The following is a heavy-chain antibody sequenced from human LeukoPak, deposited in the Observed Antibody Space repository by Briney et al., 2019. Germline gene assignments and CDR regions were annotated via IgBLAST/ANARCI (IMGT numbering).Heavy chain of an antibody. J-gene: IGHJ4*02. Sequence: SETLSLTCAVYGGSFSGYYWSWIRQPPGKGLEWIGEINHSGSTNYNPSLKSRVTMSVDTSKNQFSLKLSSVTAADTAVYYCARDFVGSSGSCYFDYWGQGTLVTVSS. CDR2: INHSGST. CDR3: ARDFVGSSGSCYFDY. CDR1: GGSFSGYY. V-gene: IGHV4-34*01. D-gene: IGHD2-15*01.